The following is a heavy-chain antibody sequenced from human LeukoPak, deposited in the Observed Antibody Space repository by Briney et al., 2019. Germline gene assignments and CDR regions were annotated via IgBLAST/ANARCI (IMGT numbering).Heavy chain of an antibody. CDR1: EFMFYNYW. CDR2: IKQDGSEK. V-gene: IGHV3-7*01. CDR3: ARDPGRVAAAGRSNYYYYGMDV. D-gene: IGHD6-13*01. J-gene: IGHJ6*02. Sequence: GGSLRLSCVGPEFMFYNYWMTWVRQAPGKGLEWVANIKQDGSEKSYVDSVKGRFTISRDNAKNSPYLQMNSLRTEDTAVYYCARDPGRVAAAGRSNYYYYGMDVWGQGTTVTVSS.